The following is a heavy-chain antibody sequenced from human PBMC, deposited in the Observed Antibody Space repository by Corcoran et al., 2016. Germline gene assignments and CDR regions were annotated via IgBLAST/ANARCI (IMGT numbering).Heavy chain of an antibody. CDR3: ARAPYRNYYDSSGYYYVD. J-gene: IGHJ4*02. CDR2: MNPNSGNT. V-gene: IGHV1-8*01. Sequence: QVQLVQSGAEVKKPGASVKVSCKASGYTFTSYDINWVRQATGQGLEWMGWMNPNSGNTGYAQKFQGRVTMTRNTSISTAYMELRSLRSEDTAVYYCARAPYRNYYDSSGYYYVDCGQGTLVTVSS. CDR1: GYTFTSYD. D-gene: IGHD3-22*01.